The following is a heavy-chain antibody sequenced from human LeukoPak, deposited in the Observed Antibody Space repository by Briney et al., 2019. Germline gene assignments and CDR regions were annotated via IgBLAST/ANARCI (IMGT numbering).Heavy chain of an antibody. Sequence: PGGSLRLSCAASGFTFSSYGMHWVRQAPGKGLEWVANIKQDGSEKYYVDSVKGRFTISRDNAKNSLYLQMNSLRAEDTAVYYCARGGDAFDIWGQGTMVTVSS. CDR3: ARGGDAFDI. CDR2: IKQDGSEK. CDR1: GFTFSSYG. V-gene: IGHV3-7*04. J-gene: IGHJ3*02.